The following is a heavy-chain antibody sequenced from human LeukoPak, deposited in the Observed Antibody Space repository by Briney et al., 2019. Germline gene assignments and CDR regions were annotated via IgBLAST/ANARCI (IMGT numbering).Heavy chain of an antibody. D-gene: IGHD5-18*01. CDR1: GGSISSSSYY. CDR2: IYYSGST. V-gene: IGHV4-39*01. CDR3: ARRPAVPAMVTC. Sequence: TTSETLSLTCTVSGGSISSSSYYWGWIRQPPGKGLEWIGSIYYSGSTYYNPSLTRRVTISVDTSKNQFALKLSSVTAAHPALYYCARRPAVPAMVTCWGQGTLVTVS. J-gene: IGHJ4*02.